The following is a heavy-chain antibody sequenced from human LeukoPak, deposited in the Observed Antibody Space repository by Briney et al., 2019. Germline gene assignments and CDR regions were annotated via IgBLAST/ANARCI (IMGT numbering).Heavy chain of an antibody. Sequence: SETLSLTCTVSGGSISSYYWSWIRQPAGKGLGWVGRIYTSGSTKYNPSPKSRVTMSVDASKNQISLKLSSVTAADTAVYYCARGPRLGGYSSAASYYFDYWGQGTLVTVSS. CDR1: GGSISSYY. J-gene: IGHJ4*02. V-gene: IGHV4-4*07. CDR2: IYTSGST. D-gene: IGHD5-18*01. CDR3: ARGPRLGGYSSAASYYFDY.